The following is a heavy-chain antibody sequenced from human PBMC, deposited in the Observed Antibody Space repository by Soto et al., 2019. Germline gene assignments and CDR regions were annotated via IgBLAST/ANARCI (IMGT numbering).Heavy chain of an antibody. V-gene: IGHV3-30*18. D-gene: IGHD2-2*01. CDR2: ISYDGSNK. J-gene: IGHJ6*01. CDR3: AKGQHCSTTSCYFYYYGMDV. Sequence: QVQLVESGGGVVQPGRSLRLSCAASGFTFSSYGMHWVRQAPGKGLEWVAVISYDGSNKYYADSVKGRLTISRDNSKNTLYLQMNSLRPVDTAVYYCAKGQHCSTTSCYFYYYGMDVWGQGTTVAVSS. CDR1: GFTFSSYG.